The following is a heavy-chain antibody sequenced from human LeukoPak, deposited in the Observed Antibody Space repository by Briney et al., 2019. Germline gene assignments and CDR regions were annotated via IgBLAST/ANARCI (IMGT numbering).Heavy chain of an antibody. CDR3: ARGGYTAYYYGMDV. D-gene: IGHD5-18*01. Sequence: PSETLSLTCTVSGGSISSGDYYWSWIRQPPGKGLGWIGYIYYSGSTYYNPSLKSRVTISVDTSKNQFSLKLSSVTAAHTAVYYCARGGYTAYYYGMDVWGQGTTVTVSS. CDR2: IYYSGST. V-gene: IGHV4-30-4*01. CDR1: GGSISSGDYY. J-gene: IGHJ6*02.